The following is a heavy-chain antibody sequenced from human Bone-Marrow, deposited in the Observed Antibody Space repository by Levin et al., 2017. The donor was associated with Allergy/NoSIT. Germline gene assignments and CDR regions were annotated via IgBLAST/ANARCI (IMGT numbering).Heavy chain of an antibody. D-gene: IGHD6-19*01. V-gene: IGHV3-74*01. CDR3: ARELVRAAVAGTHTVPESYFDY. CDR1: GFTFSSYW. J-gene: IGHJ4*02. Sequence: GGSLRLSCAASGFTFSSYWMHWVRQAPGKGLVWVSRINSDGSSTSYADSVKGRFTISRDNAKNTLYLQMNSLRAEDTAVYYCARELVRAAVAGTHTVPESYFDYWGQGTLVTVSS. CDR2: INSDGSST.